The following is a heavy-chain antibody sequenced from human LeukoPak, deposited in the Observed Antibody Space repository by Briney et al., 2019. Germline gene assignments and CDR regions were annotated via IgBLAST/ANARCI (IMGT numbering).Heavy chain of an antibody. CDR2: ISHSGST. J-gene: IGHJ4*02. D-gene: IGHD6-13*01. Sequence: SETLSLTCAVYGGSFSGYYWSWIRQPPGKGLEWIGEISHSGSTNYNPSLKSRVTISVDTSKNQFSLKLSSVTAADTAVYYCATGIAAAAPLGYWGQGTLVTVSS. V-gene: IGHV4-34*01. CDR1: GGSFSGYY. CDR3: ATGIAAAAPLGY.